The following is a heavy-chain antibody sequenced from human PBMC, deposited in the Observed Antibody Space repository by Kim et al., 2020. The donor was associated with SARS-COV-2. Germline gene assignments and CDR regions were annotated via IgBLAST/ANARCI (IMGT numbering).Heavy chain of an antibody. CDR2: IWYDGRNK. Sequence: GGSLRLSCAASGFTFSSYGMHWVRQAPGKGLEWVAVIWYDGRNKYYADSVKGRFTISRDNSKNTLYLQMNSLRAEDTAVYYCAGEWQQQLVNYYYYGMDVWGQGPTVTVSS. J-gene: IGHJ6*02. V-gene: IGHV3-33*01. CDR3: AGEWQQQLVNYYYYGMDV. D-gene: IGHD6-13*01. CDR1: GFTFSSYG.